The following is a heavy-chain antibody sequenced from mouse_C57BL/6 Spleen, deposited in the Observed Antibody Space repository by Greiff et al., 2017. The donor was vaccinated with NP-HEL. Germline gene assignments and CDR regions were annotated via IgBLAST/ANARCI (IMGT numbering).Heavy chain of an antibody. CDR1: GYSFTSYY. D-gene: IGHD1-1*01. J-gene: IGHJ2*01. CDR2: IYPGSGNT. Sequence: QVQLQQSGPELVKPGASVKISCKASGYSFTSYYIHWVKQRPGQGLEWIGWIYPGSGNTKYNEKFKGKATLTADTSSSTAYMQLSSLTSEDSAVYYCARNPFYYGSSSNFDYWGQGTTLTVSS. CDR3: ARNPFYYGSSSNFDY. V-gene: IGHV1-66*01.